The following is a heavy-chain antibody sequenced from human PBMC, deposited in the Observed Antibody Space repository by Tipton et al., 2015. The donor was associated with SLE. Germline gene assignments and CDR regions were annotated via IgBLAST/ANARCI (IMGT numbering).Heavy chain of an antibody. J-gene: IGHJ3*01. CDR2: INHSGST. V-gene: IGHV4-34*01. CDR3: ARGLSRGL. Sequence: TLSLTCTVSGGSISSYYWSWIRQPPGKGLEWIGEINHSGSTNYNPSLKSRVTISVDTSKNQFSLKLSSVTAADTAVYYCARGLSRGLWGQGTMVTVSS. CDR1: GGSISSYY.